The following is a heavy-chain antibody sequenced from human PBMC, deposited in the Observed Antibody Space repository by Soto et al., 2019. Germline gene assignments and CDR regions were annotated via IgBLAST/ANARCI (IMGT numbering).Heavy chain of an antibody. Sequence: QVQLVESGGGVVQPGRSLRLSCAASGFTFSSYAMHWVRQAPGKGLEWVAVISYDGSNKYYADSVKGRFTISRDNSKNTLYLQMNSLRAEDTAVYYCARGGPEWGRFVVVTALPDAFDIWGQGTMVTVSS. CDR2: ISYDGSNK. CDR3: ARGGPEWGRFVVVTALPDAFDI. CDR1: GFTFSSYA. D-gene: IGHD2-21*02. J-gene: IGHJ3*02. V-gene: IGHV3-30-3*01.